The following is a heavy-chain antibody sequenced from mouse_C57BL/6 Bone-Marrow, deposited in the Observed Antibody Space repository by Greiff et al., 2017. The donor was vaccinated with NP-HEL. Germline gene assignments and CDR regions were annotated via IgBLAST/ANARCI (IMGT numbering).Heavy chain of an antibody. J-gene: IGHJ4*01. Sequence: QVQLQQSGAELVRPGTSVKVSCKASGYAFTNYLIEWVKQRPGQGLEWIGVINPGSGGTNYNEKFKGKATLTADKSSSTAYMQLSSLTSEDSAVYFCARSAVDYWGQGTSVTVSS. V-gene: IGHV1-54*01. CDR2: INPGSGGT. CDR3: ARSAVDY. CDR1: GYAFTNYL.